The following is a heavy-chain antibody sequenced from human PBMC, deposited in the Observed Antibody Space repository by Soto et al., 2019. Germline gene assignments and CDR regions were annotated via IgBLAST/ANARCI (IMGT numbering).Heavy chain of an antibody. V-gene: IGHV1-18*01. CDR3: ARVRAALGYCSGPSGLPYYYGMDV. CDR1: GYTFTSYG. D-gene: IGHD2-15*01. CDR2: ISAYNGNT. J-gene: IGHJ6*02. Sequence: QVQLVQSGAVVMKPGASVKVSCKASGYTFTSYGISWLRQAPGQGLEWMGWISAYNGNTDYAQKVQGRVTMTTDTATSTVYRELRSLRSDDTAVYYCARVRAALGYCSGPSGLPYYYGMDVWGQGTTVTVSS.